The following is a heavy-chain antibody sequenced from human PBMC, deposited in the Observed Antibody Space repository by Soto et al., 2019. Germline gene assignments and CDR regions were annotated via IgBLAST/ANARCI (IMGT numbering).Heavy chain of an antibody. D-gene: IGHD5-18*01. CDR2: IKKDGSEK. V-gene: IGHV3-7*03. Sequence: PGGALRLSGAASGISTRSYWMIWVRQAPGRGLEWVASIKKDGSEKYYMDSLKGRFTISRDNALNSLYLQMNSLRAEDTAVYFCVTGYHSDYWGQGTLVTVSS. J-gene: IGHJ4*02. CDR3: VTGYHSDY. CDR1: GISTRSYW.